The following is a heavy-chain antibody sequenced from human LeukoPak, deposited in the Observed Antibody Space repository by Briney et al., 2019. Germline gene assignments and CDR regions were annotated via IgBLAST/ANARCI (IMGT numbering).Heavy chain of an antibody. J-gene: IGHJ6*02. V-gene: IGHV1-2*02. CDR3: AREEMATITGDYYYYGMDV. Sequence: ASVKVSCKASGYTFTGYYMHWVRQAPGQGLEWMGWINPNSGGTNYAQKFQGRVTMTRDTSTSTVYMELSSLRSEDTAVYYCAREEMATITGDYYYYGMDVWGQGTTVTVSS. CDR1: GYTFTGYY. D-gene: IGHD5-24*01. CDR2: INPNSGGT.